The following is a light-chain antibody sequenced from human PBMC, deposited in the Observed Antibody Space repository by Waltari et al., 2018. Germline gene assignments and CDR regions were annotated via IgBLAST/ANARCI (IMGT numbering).Light chain of an antibody. CDR1: RSISKN. V-gene: IGKV3-15*01. CDR3: QQYNEWPPLT. Sequence: ETVMTQSPATLSVSPGESVTISCRASRSISKNLAWYQQRRGQAPRLLISGSSTRATDVPARFSGSGSGTEFTLTISNIQSEDFAVYYCQQYNEWPPLTFGGGTKVEI. J-gene: IGKJ4*01. CDR2: GSS.